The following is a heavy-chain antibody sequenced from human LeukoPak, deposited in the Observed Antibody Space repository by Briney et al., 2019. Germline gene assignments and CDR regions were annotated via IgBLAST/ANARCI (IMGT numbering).Heavy chain of an antibody. CDR3: ARGYCSGGSCSYYYYYGMDV. D-gene: IGHD2-15*01. CDR1: GFTFSSYG. J-gene: IGHJ6*02. V-gene: IGHV3-13*01. CDR2: IGTAGDT. Sequence: GGSLRLSCAASGFTFSSYGMHWVRQATGKGLEWVSAIGTAGDTYYPGSVKGRFTISRENAKNSLYLQMNSLRAEDTAVYYCARGYCSGGSCSYYYYYGMDVWGQGTTVTVSS.